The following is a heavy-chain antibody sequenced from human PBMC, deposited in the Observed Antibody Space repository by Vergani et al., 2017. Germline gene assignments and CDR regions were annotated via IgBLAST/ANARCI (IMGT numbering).Heavy chain of an antibody. V-gene: IGHV4-59*11. CDR1: FDSIRNLY. J-gene: IGHJ5*02. D-gene: IGHD6-19*01. Sequence: QVQLQESGPGLVKSSETLSLICSVSFDSIRNLYCNWIRQPPGKGLEWIGSIHYSENTNYNPSLRTRVTISVDTSKNQFSLTLTSVTAADTAVYYCASDTDSGQRADRWGQGILVTVTS. CDR3: ASDTDSGQRADR. CDR2: IHYSENT.